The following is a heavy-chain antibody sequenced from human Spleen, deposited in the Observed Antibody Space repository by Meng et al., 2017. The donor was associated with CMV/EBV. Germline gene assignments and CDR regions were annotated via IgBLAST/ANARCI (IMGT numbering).Heavy chain of an antibody. CDR3: AREERDYDFWSGYYNIDY. D-gene: IGHD3-3*01. Sequence: GESLKISCAASGFTFSSYWMNWVRQAPGRGLEWLSHISSTGAITYHTDSVRGRFTISRDNAKNSLYLQMDSLRAEDTAVYYCAREERDYDFWSGYYNIDYWGLGTLVTVSS. V-gene: IGHV3-48*03. CDR2: ISSTGAIT. J-gene: IGHJ4*02. CDR1: GFTFSSYW.